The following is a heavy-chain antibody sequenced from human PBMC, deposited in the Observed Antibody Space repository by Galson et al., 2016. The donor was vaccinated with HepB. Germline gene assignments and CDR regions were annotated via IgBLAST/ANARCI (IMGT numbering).Heavy chain of an antibody. V-gene: IGHV3-7*01. CDR1: GFTFRSYW. CDR2: IKQDGGEK. J-gene: IGHJ4*02. CDR3: AREGVGGFDY. D-gene: IGHD1-26*01. Sequence: SLRLSCAASGFTFRSYWMSWIRQAPGKGLEWVANIKQDGGEKDYVASVKGRFTISRDNAMNSVYLQMNSLRAEDTAVYYCAREGVGGFDYWGQGTLVTVSS.